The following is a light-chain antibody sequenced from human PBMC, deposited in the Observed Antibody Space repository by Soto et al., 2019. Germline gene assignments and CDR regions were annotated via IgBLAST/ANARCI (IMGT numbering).Light chain of an antibody. CDR1: SRDVGDYYY. CDR3: SSYTSSSTLV. V-gene: IGLV2-14*01. CDR2: GVS. Sequence: QSSLTQPASMSASPVQSITISCTGTSRDVGDYYYVSWYQHHPGKPPKLVIYGVSNRPSGVSSRCSASKSGNTASLTSSGLQADDEAEYYCSSYTSSSTLVYGGGT. J-gene: IGLJ3*02.